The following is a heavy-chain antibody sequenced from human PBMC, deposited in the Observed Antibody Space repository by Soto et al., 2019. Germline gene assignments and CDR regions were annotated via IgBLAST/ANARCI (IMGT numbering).Heavy chain of an antibody. CDR2: INHSGST. J-gene: IGHJ4*02. Sequence: SETLSLTCAVYGGSFSGYYWSWIRQPPGKGLEWIGEINHSGSTNYNPSLKSRVTISVDTSKNQFSLKLSSVTAADTAVYYCARGTGYSYGYNWGQGTLVTAPQ. CDR1: GGSFSGYY. D-gene: IGHD5-18*01. V-gene: IGHV4-34*01. CDR3: ARGTGYSYGYN.